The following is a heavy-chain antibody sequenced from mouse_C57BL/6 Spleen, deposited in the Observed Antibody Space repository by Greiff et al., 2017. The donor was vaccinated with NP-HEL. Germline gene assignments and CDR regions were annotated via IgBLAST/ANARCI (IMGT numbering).Heavy chain of an antibody. J-gene: IGHJ1*03. CDR2: INPNNGGT. CDR3: ARRPGWYFDV. CDR1: GYTFTDYN. Sequence: VQLKESGPELVKPGASVKIPCKASGYTFTDYNMDWVKQSHGKSLEWIGDINPNNGGTIYNQKFKGKATLTVDKSSSTAYMELRSLTSEDTAVYYCARRPGWYFDVWGTGTTVTVSS. V-gene: IGHV1-18*01.